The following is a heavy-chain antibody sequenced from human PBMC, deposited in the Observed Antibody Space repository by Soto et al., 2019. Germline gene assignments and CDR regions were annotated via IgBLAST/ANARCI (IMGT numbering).Heavy chain of an antibody. CDR2: IYHSGST. J-gene: IGHJ6*02. Sequence: SETLSLTCAVSGGSISSGGYSWSWIRQPPGKGLEWIGYIYHSGSTYYNPSLKSRVTISVDRSKNQFSLKLSSVTAADTAVYYCARARREMGATFYHYGMDVWGQGTTVTVSS. CDR3: ARARREMGATFYHYGMDV. D-gene: IGHD1-26*01. V-gene: IGHV4-30-2*01. CDR1: GGSISSGGYS.